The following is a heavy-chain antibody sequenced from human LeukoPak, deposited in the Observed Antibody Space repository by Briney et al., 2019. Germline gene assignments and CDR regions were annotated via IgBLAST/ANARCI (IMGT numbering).Heavy chain of an antibody. CDR2: ISSSSSYI. Sequence: PGGSLRLSCAASGFTFSSYSMNWVRQAPGKGLEWVSSISSSSSYIYYADSVKGRFTISRDNAKNSLYLQVNSLRAEDTAVYYCARDLPSTDSGFQHWGQGTLVTVSS. CDR1: GFTFSSYS. J-gene: IGHJ1*01. D-gene: IGHD2-21*01. CDR3: ARDLPSTDSGFQH. V-gene: IGHV3-21*01.